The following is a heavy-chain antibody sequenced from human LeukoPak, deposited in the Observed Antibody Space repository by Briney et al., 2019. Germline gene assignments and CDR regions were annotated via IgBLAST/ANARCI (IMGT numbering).Heavy chain of an antibody. D-gene: IGHD5-24*01. J-gene: IGHJ6*02. CDR1: GFTLNDYH. CDR3: ARCGTPNNYHYYGLDV. Sequence: GGSLRLSCRASGFTLNDYHMSWLRQAPGKGLEWISYISISGSYINHTDSVKGRFTISRDNAKNSLYLQMTSLRAEDTAVYYCARCGTPNNYHYYGLDVWGQGTTVTVSS. V-gene: IGHV3-11*03. CDR2: ISISGSYI.